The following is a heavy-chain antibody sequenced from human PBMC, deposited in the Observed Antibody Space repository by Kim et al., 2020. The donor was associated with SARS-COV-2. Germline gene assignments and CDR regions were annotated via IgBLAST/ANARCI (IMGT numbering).Heavy chain of an antibody. J-gene: IGHJ6*02. CDR2: SSSSNAYT. CDR3: VMRFGYCDTASCHGGTMDV. Sequence: GGSLRLSCAASGFTFSDYYMSWIRQAPGKGLEWVSYSSSSNAYTNYADSVKGRFTISRDNAKSSLYLQMNSLRAEDTAVYYCVMRFGYCDTASCHGGTMDVWGQGTTVTVSS. V-gene: IGHV3-11*06. D-gene: IGHD2-2*03. CDR1: GFTFSDYY.